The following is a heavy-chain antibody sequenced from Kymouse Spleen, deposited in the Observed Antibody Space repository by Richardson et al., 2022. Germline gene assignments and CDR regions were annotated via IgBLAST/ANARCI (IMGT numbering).Heavy chain of an antibody. CDR2: IKSKTDGGTT. CDR3: TTITMVRGVHYYYYGMDV. D-gene: IGHD3-10*01. J-gene: IGHJ6*02. Sequence: EVQLVESGGGLVKPGGSLRLSCAASGFTFSNAWMSWVRQAPGKGLEWVGRIKSKTDGGTTDYAAPVKGRFTISRDDSKNTLYLQMNSLKTEDTAVYYCTTITMVRGVHYYYYGMDVWGQGTTVTVSS. V-gene: IGHV3-15*01. CDR1: GFTFSNAW.